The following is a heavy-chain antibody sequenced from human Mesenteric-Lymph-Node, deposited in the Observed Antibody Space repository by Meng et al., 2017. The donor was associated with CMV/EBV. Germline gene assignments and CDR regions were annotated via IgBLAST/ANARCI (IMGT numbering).Heavy chain of an antibody. CDR2: IYYTGST. CDR3: ARETMVRGAFDY. D-gene: IGHD3-10*01. CDR1: GGSISSYY. V-gene: IGHV4-59*12. Sequence: GSLRLSCTVSGGSISSYYWSWIRQPPGKGLEWIGYIYYTGSTNYNPSLKSRVTISVDTSKDQFSLKLNSVTAADTAVYYCARETMVRGAFDYWGQGTLVTVSS. J-gene: IGHJ4*02.